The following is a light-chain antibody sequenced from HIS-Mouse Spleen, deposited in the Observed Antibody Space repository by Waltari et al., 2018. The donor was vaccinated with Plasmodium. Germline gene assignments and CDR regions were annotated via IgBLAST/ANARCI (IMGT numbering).Light chain of an antibody. CDR2: WAS. V-gene: IGKV4-1*01. Sequence: DIVMTQSPDSLAVSLGERATINCKSSQSFLYSSNNKNYLAWYQRKQGQPPKLLIYWASTRESGVPDRFSGSGSGTEFTLTISSLQAEDVAVYYCQQYYSTPWTFGQGTKVEIK. CDR3: QQYYSTPWT. J-gene: IGKJ1*01. CDR1: QSFLYSSNNKNY.